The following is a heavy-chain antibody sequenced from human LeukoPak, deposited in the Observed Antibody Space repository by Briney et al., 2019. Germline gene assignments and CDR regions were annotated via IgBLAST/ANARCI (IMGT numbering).Heavy chain of an antibody. CDR3: SRYRSGYSYGYGSTSAFDY. D-gene: IGHD5-18*01. CDR2: IRSKAYGGTT. V-gene: IGHV3-49*04. Sequence: GGSLRLSCTASGFTFSDYAMSWVRQAPGKGLEWVGFIRSKAYGGTTEYAASVKGRFTISRADSKSPAYLEMNSLKTEDTAVYYCSRYRSGYSYGYGSTSAFDYWGRGTLVTVSS. J-gene: IGHJ4*02. CDR1: GFTFSDYA.